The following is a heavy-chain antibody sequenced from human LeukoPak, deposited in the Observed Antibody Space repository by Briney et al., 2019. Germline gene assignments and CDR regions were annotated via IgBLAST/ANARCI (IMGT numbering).Heavy chain of an antibody. V-gene: IGHV3-21*01. CDR2: ISSSSSYI. Sequence: GGSLRLSCAASGFTFSSYSMNWARQAPGKGLEWVSSISSSSSYIYYADSVKGRFTISRDNAKNSLYLQMNSLRAEDTAVYYCARDATHLDYYDSSGKGFYYYGMDVWGQGTTVTVSS. CDR3: ARDATHLDYYDSSGKGFYYYGMDV. J-gene: IGHJ6*01. CDR1: GFTFSSYS. D-gene: IGHD3-22*01.